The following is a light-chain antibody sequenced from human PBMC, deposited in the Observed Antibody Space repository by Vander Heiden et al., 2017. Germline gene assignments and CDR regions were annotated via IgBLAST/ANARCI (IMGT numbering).Light chain of an antibody. CDR2: YDD. CDR3: ATWDDSLNGVV. Sequence: QSVLTQPPSVSEAPRQRVTISCSGSSSNIGNNAVNWYQHLPGKAPKLLIYYDDRLPSGVSDRFSGSKSGTSASLAISGLQSEDEADYYCATWDDSLNGVVFGGGTRLTVL. V-gene: IGLV1-36*01. J-gene: IGLJ2*01. CDR1: SSNIGNNA.